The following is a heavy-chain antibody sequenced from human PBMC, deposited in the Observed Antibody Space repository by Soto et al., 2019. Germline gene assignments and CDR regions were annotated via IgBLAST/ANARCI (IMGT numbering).Heavy chain of an antibody. J-gene: IGHJ3*01. CDR3: ARGDRGAFDL. CDR1: GFTFSYYW. D-gene: IGHD1-26*01. CDR2: IHSEGSST. Sequence: EVQLLESGGGLVQPGESLRLSCAASGFTFSYYWMHWVRQAPGMGLVWVSRIHSEGSSTTYADSVKGRFTISRDNARNTLYLQMTSLRAEDTAVYYCARGDRGAFDLWGQGTVVTVSS. V-gene: IGHV3-74*01.